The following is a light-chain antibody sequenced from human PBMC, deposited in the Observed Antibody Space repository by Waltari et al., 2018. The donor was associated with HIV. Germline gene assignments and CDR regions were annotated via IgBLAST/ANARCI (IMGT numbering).Light chain of an antibody. J-gene: IGLJ2*01. CDR2: PIH. Sequence: SSELPQDPAVSVALGQTVRITFQGDNLRTYYQSWDQQKPGQAPVLDLPPIHNRPPGIPDRFSGSSSGGTASLTITGAQAEDEADYYFNSRDSAGHHVLFGGGTKLTVL. CDR3: NSRDSAGHHVL. V-gene: IGLV3-19*01. CDR1: NLRTYY.